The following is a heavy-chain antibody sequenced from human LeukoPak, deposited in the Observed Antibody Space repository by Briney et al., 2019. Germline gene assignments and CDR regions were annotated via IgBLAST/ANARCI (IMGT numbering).Heavy chain of an antibody. Sequence: PGGSLRLSCAASGFTFSSYEMNWVRQAPGKWLEWVSYISSSGSTIYYADSVKGRFTISRDNAKNSLYLQMNSLRAEDTAVYFCAKSLAARWVIDYWGQGTLVTVSS. D-gene: IGHD6-25*01. CDR1: GFTFSSYE. CDR2: ISSSGSTI. V-gene: IGHV3-48*03. CDR3: AKSLAARWVIDY. J-gene: IGHJ4*02.